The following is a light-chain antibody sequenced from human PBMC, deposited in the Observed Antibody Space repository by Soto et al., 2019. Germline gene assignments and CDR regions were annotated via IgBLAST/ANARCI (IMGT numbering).Light chain of an antibody. CDR2: GAS. V-gene: IGKV3-20*01. CDR1: QSVSGSY. CDR3: QQYGSSPET. Sequence: EIVLTSPPGTLSFSPGERATLSGRASQSVSGSYLAWYQQTPGQAPRLLIFGASSSPTGIPDRFSGSGSGTYFTLTSSILEHEDFAVYYCQQYGSSPETFGQGTKVEIK. J-gene: IGKJ1*01.